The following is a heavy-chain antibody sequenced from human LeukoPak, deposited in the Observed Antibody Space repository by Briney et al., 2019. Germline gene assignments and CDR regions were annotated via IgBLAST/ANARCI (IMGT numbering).Heavy chain of an antibody. J-gene: IGHJ4*02. V-gene: IGHV4-31*03. Sequence: SQTLSLTCTVSGGSISSGGYYWSWIRQHPGKGLEWIGYIYYSGSTYYNPSLKSRVTISVDTSKNQFSLKLSSVTAADTAVYYCASCMARGASFDYWGQGTLVTVSS. CDR3: ASCMARGASFDY. CDR1: GGSISSGGYY. CDR2: IYYSGST. D-gene: IGHD3-10*01.